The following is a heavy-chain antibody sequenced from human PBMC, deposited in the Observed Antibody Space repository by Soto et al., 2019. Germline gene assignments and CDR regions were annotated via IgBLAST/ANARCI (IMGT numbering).Heavy chain of an antibody. Sequence: LSLTCTVSGGSIRNNYWSWIRQPPGKGLEWVGYIYYTGTSKYNPSLKSRVTISVDSSKNQFSLKLDSVTAADTAVYYCARLGGYYQAFDNWGQGTLVTVSS. CDR3: ARLGGYYQAFDN. V-gene: IGHV4-59*08. CDR2: IYYTGTS. J-gene: IGHJ4*02. CDR1: GGSIRNNY. D-gene: IGHD3-3*01.